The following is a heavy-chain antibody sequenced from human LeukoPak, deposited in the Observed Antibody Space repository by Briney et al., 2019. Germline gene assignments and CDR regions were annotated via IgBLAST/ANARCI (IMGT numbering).Heavy chain of an antibody. V-gene: IGHV4-59*01. CDR1: GGSISTYY. CDR3: ARGSVRGEFDP. CDR2: IYYTGST. Sequence: SETLSLTCTLSGGSISTYYWSWVRQPPGKGLEWIGYIYYTGSTDYNPSLKSRVTLSVDTSKNQFSLKLSSVTAADTAVYSCARGSVRGEFDPWGQGTLVTVSS. J-gene: IGHJ5*02. D-gene: IGHD3-10*01.